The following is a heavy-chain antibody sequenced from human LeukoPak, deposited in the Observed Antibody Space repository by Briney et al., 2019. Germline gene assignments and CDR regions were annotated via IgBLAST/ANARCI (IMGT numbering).Heavy chain of an antibody. J-gene: IGHJ4*02. CDR3: AREGGSYRPLDY. CDR2: IYYSGST. Sequence: SSETLSLTCTVSGGSISSGGYYWSWIRQHPGKGLEWIGYIYYSGSTYYNSSLKSRITISVDTSKSQFSLKLSSVTAADTAVYYCAREGGSYRPLDYSGQGTLVTVSS. V-gene: IGHV4-31*03. D-gene: IGHD3-16*02. CDR1: GGSISSGGYY.